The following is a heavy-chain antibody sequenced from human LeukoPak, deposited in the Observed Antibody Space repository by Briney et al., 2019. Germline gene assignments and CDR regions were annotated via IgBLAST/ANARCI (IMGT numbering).Heavy chain of an antibody. CDR3: ARVPGYNYFDY. CDR2: IYYSGST. CDR1: GGPISSYY. J-gene: IGHJ4*02. D-gene: IGHD5-24*01. V-gene: IGHV4-59*01. Sequence: SETLSLTCTVSGGPISSYYWSWIRQPPGKGLEWIGYIYYSGSTNYNPSLKSRVTISVDTSKNQFSLKLSSVTAADTAVYYCARVPGYNYFDYWGQGTLVTVSS.